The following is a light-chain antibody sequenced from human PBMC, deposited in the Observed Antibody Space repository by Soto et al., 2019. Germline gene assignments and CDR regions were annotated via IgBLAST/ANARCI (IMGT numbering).Light chain of an antibody. CDR1: QTINSW. CDR2: DAS. V-gene: IGKV1-5*01. Sequence: DIQMTQSPSTLSASVGDRVTITCRASQTINSWLAWYQQKPGKAPKVLIFDASSLQSGVPSRFSGSGSGTEFTLTISSLQPEDFATYYCLQHNNYPWTFGQGTKVDIK. J-gene: IGKJ1*01. CDR3: LQHNNYPWT.